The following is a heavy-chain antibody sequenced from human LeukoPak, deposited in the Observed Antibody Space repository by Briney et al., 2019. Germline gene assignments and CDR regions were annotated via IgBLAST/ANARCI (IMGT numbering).Heavy chain of an antibody. V-gene: IGHV3-30*02. CDR1: GFTFSSYG. D-gene: IGHD2-2*02. J-gene: IGHJ4*02. Sequence: GGSLRLSCAASGFTFSSYGMHWVRQAPGKGLEWVAFIRYDGSNKYYADSVKGRFTISRDNSKNTLYLQMNSLRAEDTAVYYCAKAFLGAAIEEIDYWGQGTLVTVSS. CDR2: IRYDGSNK. CDR3: AKAFLGAAIEEIDY.